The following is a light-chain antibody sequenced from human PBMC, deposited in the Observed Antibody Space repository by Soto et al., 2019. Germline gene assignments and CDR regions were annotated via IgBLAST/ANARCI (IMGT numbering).Light chain of an antibody. CDR3: SSYAGSNNYV. V-gene: IGLV2-8*01. J-gene: IGLJ1*01. CDR1: SSDIGGYNY. CDR2: EVN. Sequence: QSVLTQPPSASGSPGQSVTISCTGTSSDIGGYNYVSWYQQHPGNGPKLMIYEVNKQPSVVPDRYSGSKTGNTASLTVAGLQAEDEADYYCSSYAGSNNYVFGTGTKLTVL.